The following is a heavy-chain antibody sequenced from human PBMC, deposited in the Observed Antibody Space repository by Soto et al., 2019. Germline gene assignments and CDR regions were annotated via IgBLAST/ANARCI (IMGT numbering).Heavy chain of an antibody. CDR1: GFTFSSYA. D-gene: IGHD6-13*01. CDR3: AKDLHPTVAAAGTPHNGFDP. Sequence: VGSLRLSCAASGFTFSSYAMSWVRQAPGKGLEWVSAISGSGGSTYYADPVKGRFTISRDNSKNTLYLQMNSLRAEDTAVYYCAKDLHPTVAAAGTPHNGFDPWGQGTLVTAPQ. V-gene: IGHV3-23*01. CDR2: ISGSGGST. J-gene: IGHJ5*02.